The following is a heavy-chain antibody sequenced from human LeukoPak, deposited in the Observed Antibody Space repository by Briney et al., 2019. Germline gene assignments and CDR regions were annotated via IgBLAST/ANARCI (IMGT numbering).Heavy chain of an antibody. J-gene: IGHJ5*02. CDR1: GGSISSSDYY. V-gene: IGHV4-39*07. CDR2: IYYTGSS. Sequence: PSETLSLTCTVSGGSISSSDYYWGWIRQPPGKGLEWIGNIYYTGSSSYNSSLKSRVTISVDTSKNQFSLQLSSVTAADTAVYYCARENYCTNGVCWAFDPWGEGTLVPVSS. CDR3: ARENYCTNGVCWAFDP. D-gene: IGHD2-8*01.